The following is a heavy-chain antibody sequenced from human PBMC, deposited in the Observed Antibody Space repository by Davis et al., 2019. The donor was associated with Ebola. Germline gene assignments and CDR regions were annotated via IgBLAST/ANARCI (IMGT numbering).Heavy chain of an antibody. CDR1: GFTFSGSA. D-gene: IGHD3-10*01. J-gene: IGHJ6*02. CDR3: TRPGITMVRGVIGPHYGMDV. V-gene: IGHV3-73*01. CDR2: IRSKANSYAT. Sequence: GGSLRLSCAASGFTFSGSAMHWVRQASGKGLEWVGRIRSKANSYATAYAASVKGRFTIYRDDSKNTAYLQMNSLKTEDTAVYYCTRPGITMVRGVIGPHYGMDVWGQGTTVTVSS.